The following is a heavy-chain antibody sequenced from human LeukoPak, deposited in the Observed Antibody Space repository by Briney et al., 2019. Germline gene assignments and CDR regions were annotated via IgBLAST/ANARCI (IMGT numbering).Heavy chain of an antibody. Sequence: GGSLRLSCAASGFTFGDYGMNWVRQAPGKGLEWVSGIYWNGGTIGYADSVKGRFTISRDDSHNTLYLQMNSLRAEDTAVYFCARGGVDYYGSGTYYLMYYFDYWGQGALVTVSS. V-gene: IGHV3-20*04. D-gene: IGHD3-10*01. CDR1: GFTFGDYG. J-gene: IGHJ4*02. CDR3: ARGGVDYYGSGTYYLMYYFDY. CDR2: IYWNGGTI.